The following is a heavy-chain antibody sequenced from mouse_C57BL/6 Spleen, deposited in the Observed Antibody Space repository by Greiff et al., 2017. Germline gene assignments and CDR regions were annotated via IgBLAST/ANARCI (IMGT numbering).Heavy chain of an antibody. J-gene: IGHJ3*01. V-gene: IGHV15-2*01. CDR1: DSEVFPIAY. CDR2: ILPSIGRT. Sequence: VQLQESGSELRSPGSSVKLSCKDFDSEVFPIAYMSWVRQKPGHGFEWIGGILPSIGRTIYGEKFEDKATLYADTLSNPAYLELNSLTSEDSAIYYCARGDDYDWFAYWGQGTLVTVSA. CDR3: ARGDDYDWFAY. D-gene: IGHD2-4*01.